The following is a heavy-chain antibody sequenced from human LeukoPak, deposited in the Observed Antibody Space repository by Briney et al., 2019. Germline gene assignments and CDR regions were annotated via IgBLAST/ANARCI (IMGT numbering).Heavy chain of an antibody. V-gene: IGHV1-2*02. Sequence: ASVKVSCKASGYTFTGYYMHWVRQAPGQGLEWMGWINPNSGGTNYAQKFQGRVTMTRDTSISTAYMELSRLRSDDTAVYYCARVPRRYGSGSYRPTILDYWGQGTLVTVSS. D-gene: IGHD3-10*01. CDR2: INPNSGGT. J-gene: IGHJ4*02. CDR1: GYTFTGYY. CDR3: ARVPRRYGSGSYRPTILDY.